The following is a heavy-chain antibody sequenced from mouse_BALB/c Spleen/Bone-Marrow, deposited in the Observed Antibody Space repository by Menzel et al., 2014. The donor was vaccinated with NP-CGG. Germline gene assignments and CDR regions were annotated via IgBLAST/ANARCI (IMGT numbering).Heavy chain of an antibody. Sequence: QVQLQQPGAELVRPGSSVKISCKASGYVFTGYWMNWLRQRPGQGLEWIGQIFPVNADTNYKANFKDKVTLTADKSSTTAYMQLNSLTSEDSADYFCARFATGSFAYWGQGTLVTVSA. CDR3: ARFATGSFAY. CDR1: GYVFTGYW. CDR2: IFPVNADT. V-gene: IGHV1-80*01. J-gene: IGHJ3*01. D-gene: IGHD1-1*01.